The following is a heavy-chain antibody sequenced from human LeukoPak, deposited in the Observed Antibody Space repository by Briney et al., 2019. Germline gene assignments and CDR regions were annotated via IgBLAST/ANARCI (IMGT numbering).Heavy chain of an antibody. J-gene: IGHJ4*02. V-gene: IGHV3-30-3*01. CDR3: ARDQYYYGSGSFDY. CDR2: ISYDGSNK. Sequence: GGSLRLSCAASGFTFSSYAMPWVRQAPGKGLEWVAVISYDGSNKYYADSVKGRFTISRDNSKNTLYLQMNSLRAEDTAVYYCARDQYYYGSGSFDYWGQGTLVTVSS. CDR1: GFTFSSYA. D-gene: IGHD3-10*01.